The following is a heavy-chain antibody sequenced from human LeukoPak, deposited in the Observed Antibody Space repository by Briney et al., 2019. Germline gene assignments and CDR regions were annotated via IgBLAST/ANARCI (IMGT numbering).Heavy chain of an antibody. CDR2: IYPGDSDT. D-gene: IGHD3-10*01. Sequence: LGESLNISCKGSGYSFTSYWIGGVRQMPGKGLEWMGIIYPGDSDTRYRPSFQGQVTISADKSISTAYLQWSSLKASDTAMYYCARQGRGSGIYFFDCWGQGTLVTVCS. CDR3: ARQGRGSGIYFFDC. J-gene: IGHJ4*02. V-gene: IGHV5-51*01. CDR1: GYSFTSYW.